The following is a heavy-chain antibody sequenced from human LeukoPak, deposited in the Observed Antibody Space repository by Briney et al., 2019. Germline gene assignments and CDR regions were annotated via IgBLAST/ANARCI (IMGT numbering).Heavy chain of an antibody. CDR2: IYYSGST. V-gene: IGHV4-59*01. Sequence: SETLSLTCTVSGGSISTYFWSWIRQPPRKGLEWIGHIYYSGSTDYNPSLRSRVTISVDTSKNQFSLRLGSVTAADTAVYYCARGLYSTSSRNAFDIWGQGTMVTVSS. CDR3: ARGLYSTSSRNAFDI. J-gene: IGHJ3*02. D-gene: IGHD6-6*01. CDR1: GGSISTYF.